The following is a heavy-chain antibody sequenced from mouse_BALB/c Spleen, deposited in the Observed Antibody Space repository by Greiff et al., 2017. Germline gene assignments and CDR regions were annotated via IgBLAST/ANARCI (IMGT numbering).Heavy chain of an antibody. CDR1: GYTFTSYT. V-gene: IGHV1-4*02. CDR2: INPSSGYT. J-gene: IGHJ3*01. Sequence: VQLQQSAAELARPGASVKMSCKASGYTFTSYTMHWVKQRPGQGLEWIGYINPSSGYTEYNQKFKDKTTLTADKSSSTAYMQLSSLTSEDSAVYYCAYYGSSFFAYWGQGTLVTVSA. CDR3: AYYGSSFFAY. D-gene: IGHD1-1*01.